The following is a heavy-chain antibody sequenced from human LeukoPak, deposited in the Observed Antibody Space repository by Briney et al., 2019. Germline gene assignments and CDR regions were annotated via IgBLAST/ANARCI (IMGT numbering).Heavy chain of an antibody. Sequence: GGSLRLSCAAPGFTVSSNYMSWVRQAPGKGLEWVSVIYSGGSTYYADSVKGRFTISRDNSKNTLYLQTNSLRAEDTAVYYCASDSPRTGRYFDWLLFDYWGQGTLVTVSS. J-gene: IGHJ4*02. V-gene: IGHV3-66*01. CDR1: GFTVSSNY. CDR2: IYSGGST. D-gene: IGHD3-9*01. CDR3: ASDSPRTGRYFDWLLFDY.